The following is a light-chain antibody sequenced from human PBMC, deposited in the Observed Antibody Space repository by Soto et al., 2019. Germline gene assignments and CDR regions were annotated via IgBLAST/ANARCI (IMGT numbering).Light chain of an antibody. V-gene: IGKV4-1*01. J-gene: IGKJ1*01. Sequence: DIVMTQSPDSLAVSLGERATINCKSSQSVLYSSNNKNYLVWYQQKPGQPPKLLIYWASTRESGVPDRFSGSGSGTDFTLTISSLQSEDFAVYYCQQYNNWPRTLGQWSKVDIK. CDR2: WAS. CDR1: QSVLYSSNNKNY. CDR3: QQYNNWPRT.